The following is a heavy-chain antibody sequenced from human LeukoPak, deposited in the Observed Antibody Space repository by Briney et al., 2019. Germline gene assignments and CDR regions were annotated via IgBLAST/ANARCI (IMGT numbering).Heavy chain of an antibody. CDR2: IKEDGSEK. CDR1: GFTFSSYW. J-gene: IGHJ4*02. D-gene: IGHD5-12*01. CDR3: ARDSGYGRY. Sequence: GGSLSLSCAASGFTFSSYWMSWVRQAPGKGLEWVANIKEDGSEKQYVDSVKGRFTISRDNAKNSLYLQMNSLRAEDTAVYYCARDSGYGRYWGQGTLVTVSS. V-gene: IGHV3-7*01.